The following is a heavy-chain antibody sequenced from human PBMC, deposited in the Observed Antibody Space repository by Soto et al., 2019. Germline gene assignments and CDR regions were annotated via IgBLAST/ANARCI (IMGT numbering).Heavy chain of an antibody. CDR2: IWYDGSNK. D-gene: IGHD6-19*01. CDR1: GFTFSSYG. V-gene: IGHV3-33*01. CDR3: ARGGAPGRRLGIAVGNPPDY. J-gene: IGHJ4*02. Sequence: QVQLVESGGGVVQPGRSLRLSCAASGFTFSSYGMHWVRQAPGKGLEWVAVIWYDGSNKYYADSVKGRFTISRDNSKNTLYLQMNSLGGEDTAVYFCARGGAPGRRLGIAVGNPPDYWGQGTLVTVSS.